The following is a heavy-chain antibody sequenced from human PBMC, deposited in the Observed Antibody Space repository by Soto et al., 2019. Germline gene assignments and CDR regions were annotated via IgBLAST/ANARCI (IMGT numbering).Heavy chain of an antibody. J-gene: IGHJ4*02. Sequence: ASVKVSCKASGGTFSIYSISWVRRAPGQGLEWMGGIIPIFGTANYAQKFQGRVTITADESTSTAYMELSSLRSEDTAVYYCAEGIVGSTRSGYYFDYWGQGTLVTVSS. CDR1: GGTFSIYS. CDR3: AEGIVGSTRSGYYFDY. CDR2: IIPIFGTA. D-gene: IGHD1-26*01. V-gene: IGHV1-69*13.